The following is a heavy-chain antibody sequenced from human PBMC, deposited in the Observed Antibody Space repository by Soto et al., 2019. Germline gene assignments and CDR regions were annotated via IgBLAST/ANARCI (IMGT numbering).Heavy chain of an antibody. V-gene: IGHV3-23*01. CDR3: AKDAVPYNGKWDWFDS. J-gene: IGHJ5*01. CDR2: IGGGGTDT. Sequence: DVQLLESGGGLVQPGGSLTLSCAASRFTFSDFAMSWVRQAPGKGLEWVSSIGGGGTDTYYADSVKGRFTISRDNSKNTLYLQMDGLRDEDTAVYYFAKDAVPYNGKWDWFDSWGQGTLVIGSS. CDR1: RFTFSDFA. D-gene: IGHD1-20*01.